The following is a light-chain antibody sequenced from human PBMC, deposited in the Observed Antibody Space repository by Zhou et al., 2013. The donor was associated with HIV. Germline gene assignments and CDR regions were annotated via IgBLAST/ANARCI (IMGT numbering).Light chain of an antibody. Sequence: VLTQSPGTLSLSPGERATLSCRASQSVSSSYLAWYQQKPGQAPRLLIYGASSRATGIPDRFSGSGSGTDFTLTISRLEPEDFAVYYCQLYNNWPPTWTFGQGTKVE. CDR2: GAS. V-gene: IGKV3-20*01. J-gene: IGKJ1*01. CDR1: QSVSSSY. CDR3: QLYNNWPPTWT.